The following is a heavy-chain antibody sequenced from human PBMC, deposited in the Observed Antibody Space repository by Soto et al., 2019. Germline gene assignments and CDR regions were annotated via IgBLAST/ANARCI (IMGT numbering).Heavy chain of an antibody. V-gene: IGHV1-18*04. D-gene: IGHD2-8*01. CDR1: PYTITHYG. CDR3: ARDPSGLGTNGDY. Sequence: PAEGSCQASPYTITHYGISWVRQAPGQGLEWMGWISAYNGNTNYAQKLQGRVTMTTDTSTSTAYMELRSLRSDDTAVYYCARDPSGLGTNGDYWGQGTPVTVSS. CDR2: ISAYNGNT. J-gene: IGHJ4*02.